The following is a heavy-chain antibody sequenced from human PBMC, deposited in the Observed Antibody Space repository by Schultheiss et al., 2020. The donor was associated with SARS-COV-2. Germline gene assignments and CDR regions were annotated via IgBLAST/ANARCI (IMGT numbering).Heavy chain of an antibody. CDR2: IYHSGST. J-gene: IGHJ4*02. CDR1: GGSISSGYY. Sequence: SETLSLTCTVSGGSISSGYYWGWIRQPPGKGLEWIGSIYHSGSTYYNPSLKSRVTISVDTSKNQFSLKLSSVTAADTAVYYCSVEDKYYYDSSGYYWGQGTLVTVSS. D-gene: IGHD3-22*01. CDR3: SVEDKYYYDSSGYY. V-gene: IGHV4-38-2*02.